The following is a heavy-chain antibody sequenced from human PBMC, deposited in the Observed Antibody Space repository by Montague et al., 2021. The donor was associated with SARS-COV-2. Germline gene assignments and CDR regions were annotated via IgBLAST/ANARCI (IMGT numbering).Heavy chain of an antibody. V-gene: IGHV4-59*01. J-gene: IGHJ4*02. Sequence: SETLSLTCSVSGGSISTYYWGWIRQPPGKGLEWMGYIYYSGSTNYNPSLKSRVTISIDTSKNQFSLELSSVTAADMAVYYCASPGGYCTGGSCSYVYWGQGTLVTVSS. CDR3: ASPGGYCTGGSCSYVY. D-gene: IGHD2-15*01. CDR2: IYYSGST. CDR1: GGSISTYY.